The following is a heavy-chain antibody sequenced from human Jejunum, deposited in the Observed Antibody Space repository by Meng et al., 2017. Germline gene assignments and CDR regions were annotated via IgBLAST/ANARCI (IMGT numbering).Heavy chain of an antibody. CDR2: IYYSENT. CDR1: GVSISSYF. V-gene: IGHV4-59*01. CDR3: AKDDGYNQAYFDY. J-gene: IGHJ4*02. Sequence: QVQLQESGPGLVKPSETLSLTCTVSGVSISSYFWSWIRQPPGKGLEWIGYIYYSENTNYNPSLQSRVTISADTSKNQFSLKLSSVTAADTAVYYCAKDDGYNQAYFDYWGQGTLVTVSS. D-gene: IGHD5-24*01.